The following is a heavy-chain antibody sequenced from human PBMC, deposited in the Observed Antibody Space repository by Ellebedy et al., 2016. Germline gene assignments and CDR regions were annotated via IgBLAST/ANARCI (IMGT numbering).Heavy chain of an antibody. D-gene: IGHD3-10*01. CDR2: ISYDGSNK. Sequence: GGSLRLXCAASGFTFSSYGMHWVRQAPGKGLEWVAVISYDGSNKYYADSVKGRFTISRDNSKNTLYLQMNSLRAEDTAVYYCANGDPMVRGVRPDAFDIWGQGTMVTVSS. CDR3: ANGDPMVRGVRPDAFDI. CDR1: GFTFSSYG. V-gene: IGHV3-30*18. J-gene: IGHJ3*02.